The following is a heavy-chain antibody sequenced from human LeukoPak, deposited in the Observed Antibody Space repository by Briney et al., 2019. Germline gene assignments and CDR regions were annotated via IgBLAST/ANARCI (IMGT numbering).Heavy chain of an antibody. CDR3: ARTAWGYYDQFGDFDY. J-gene: IGHJ4*02. V-gene: IGHV3-21*01. D-gene: IGHD3-22*01. Sequence: PGGSLRLSCAASGFTFSSYSMNWVRQAPGKGLEWVSSISSSSSYIYYADSVKGRFTISRDNAKNSLYLQMNSLRAEDTAVYYCARTAWGYYDQFGDFDYWGQGTLVTVSS. CDR2: ISSSSSYI. CDR1: GFTFSSYS.